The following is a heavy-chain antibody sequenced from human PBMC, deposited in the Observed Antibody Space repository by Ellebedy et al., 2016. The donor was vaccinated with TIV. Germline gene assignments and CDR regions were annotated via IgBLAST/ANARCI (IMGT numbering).Heavy chain of an antibody. V-gene: IGHV4-34*01. CDR2: INHSGST. D-gene: IGHD2-15*01. CDR1: GGSFSGYY. CDR3: ASGDCSCGSCYKNAN. J-gene: IGHJ4*02. Sequence: MPSETLSLTCAVYGGSFSGYYGIWHRQPPGRGLEWRGEINHSGSTSYNPSLKSRVTISIDMSKDQFSLKLSSVTAADTAVYYCASGDCSCGSCYKNANWGQGTLVTVSS.